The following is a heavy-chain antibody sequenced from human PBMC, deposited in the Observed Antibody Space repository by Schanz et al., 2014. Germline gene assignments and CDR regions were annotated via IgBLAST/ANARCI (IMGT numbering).Heavy chain of an antibody. CDR3: ARDQGYNTSWHIFDS. J-gene: IGHJ4*02. CDR1: GFTFSPYW. D-gene: IGHD1-1*01. V-gene: IGHV3-74*01. CDR2: INGDGSNT. Sequence: EVQLVESGGGLVQPGGSLRLSCGSSGFTFSPYWMHWVRQAPGKGLVWGSRINGDGSNTNYADSVKGRFTISRDNAKITRELQMNSLSAEDTAVYYCARDQGYNTSWHIFDSWGQGSLVTVSS.